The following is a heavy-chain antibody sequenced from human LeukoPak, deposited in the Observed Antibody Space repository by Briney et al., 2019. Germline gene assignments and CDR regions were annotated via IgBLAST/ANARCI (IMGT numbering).Heavy chain of an antibody. CDR1: GGSFSGYY. CDR3: ARWLSTDYYYYYMDV. J-gene: IGHJ6*03. Sequence: SETLSLTCAVYGGSFSGYYWSWIRQPPGKGLEWIGEINHSGSTYYNPSLKSRVTISVDTSKNQFSLKLSSVTAADTAVYYCARWLSTDYYYYYMDVWGKGTTVTISS. V-gene: IGHV4-34*01. D-gene: IGHD3-22*01. CDR2: INHSGST.